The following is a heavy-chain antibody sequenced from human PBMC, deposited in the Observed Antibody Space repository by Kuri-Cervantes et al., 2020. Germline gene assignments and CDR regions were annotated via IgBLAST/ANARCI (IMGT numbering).Heavy chain of an antibody. CDR3: AREGGASGRSFPDL. J-gene: IGHJ2*01. CDR2: IESDGVNK. V-gene: IGHV3-30*03. D-gene: IGHD3-10*01. CDR1: GFTFSNYI. Sequence: SLKISCVASGFTFSNYIMHWVRQAPGSGLEWVALIESDGVNKFYAYSVKGRFIISRDNFKNTLFLQMDSLRPDDTAVYYCAREGGASGRSFPDLWGRGTLVTVSS.